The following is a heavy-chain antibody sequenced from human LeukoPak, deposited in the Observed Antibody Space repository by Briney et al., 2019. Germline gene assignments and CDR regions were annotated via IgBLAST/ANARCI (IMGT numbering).Heavy chain of an antibody. V-gene: IGHV4-39*07. D-gene: IGHD5-18*01. CDR3: ARSWIQLWRRDYYMDV. J-gene: IGHJ6*03. Sequence: SETLSLTCTVSGGSISSSSYYWGWIRQPPGKGLEWIGSIYYSGSTYYNPSLKSRVTISVDTSKNQFSLKLSSVTAADTAVCYCARSWIQLWRRDYYMDVWGKGTTVTVSS. CDR1: GGSISSSSYY. CDR2: IYYSGST.